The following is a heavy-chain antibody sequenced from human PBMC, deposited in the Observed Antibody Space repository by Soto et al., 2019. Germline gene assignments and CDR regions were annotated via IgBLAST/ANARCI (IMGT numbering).Heavy chain of an antibody. Sequence: QVQLVQSGAEVKKPGASVKVSCKASGYTFTSYDINWVRQATGQGLEWMGWMNPNSGNTGYAQKFQGRVTMTRNTXIXXAYMELSSLRSEDTAVYYCARGREYSKFYYYGMDVWGQGTTVTVSS. V-gene: IGHV1-8*01. J-gene: IGHJ6*02. CDR2: MNPNSGNT. CDR3: ARGREYSKFYYYGMDV. CDR1: GYTFTSYD. D-gene: IGHD6-6*01.